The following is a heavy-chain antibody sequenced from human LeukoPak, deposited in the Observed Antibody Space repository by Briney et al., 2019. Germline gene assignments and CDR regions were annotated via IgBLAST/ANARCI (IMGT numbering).Heavy chain of an antibody. J-gene: IGHJ4*02. V-gene: IGHV3-21*01. Sequence: GGSLRLSCAASGFTFSSYSMNWVRQAPGKGLEWVSSISSSSSYIYYADSVKGRFTISRDNVKNSLYLQMNSLRAEDTAVYYCATGLDIVVVPAATAPVYWGQGTLVTVSS. D-gene: IGHD2-2*03. CDR2: ISSSSSYI. CDR1: GFTFSSYS. CDR3: ATGLDIVVVPAATAPVY.